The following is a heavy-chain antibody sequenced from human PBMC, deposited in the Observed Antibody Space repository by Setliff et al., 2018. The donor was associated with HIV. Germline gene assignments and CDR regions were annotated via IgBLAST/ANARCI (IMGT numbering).Heavy chain of an antibody. CDR2: ISASGST. CDR3: ARVYSRSWFFFDH. J-gene: IGHJ4*02. D-gene: IGHD6-13*01. Sequence: SETLSLTCTVSGGSISTGVYYWSWIRQPADKALEWIGRISASGSTNYNPSLESRVTLSIDTSNNQFSLKLTSVTAADTAVYYCARVYSRSWFFFDHWGQGVLATVSS. V-gene: IGHV4-61*02. CDR1: GGSISTGVYY.